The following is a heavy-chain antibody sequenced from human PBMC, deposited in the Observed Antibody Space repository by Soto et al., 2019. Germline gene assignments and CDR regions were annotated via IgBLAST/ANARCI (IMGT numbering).Heavy chain of an antibody. CDR1: GGSISPYY. J-gene: IGHJ5*02. D-gene: IGHD6-6*01. CDR2: IYYSGST. CDR3: ARTYVNSSFDP. V-gene: IGHV4-59*01. Sequence: SETLSLTCTVSGGSISPYYWSWIRQPPGKGLEWIGYIYYSGSTTYNPSLKSRVTISVEESTNQFSLKLSSVTAADTAVYYCARTYVNSSFDPWGQGTLVTVS.